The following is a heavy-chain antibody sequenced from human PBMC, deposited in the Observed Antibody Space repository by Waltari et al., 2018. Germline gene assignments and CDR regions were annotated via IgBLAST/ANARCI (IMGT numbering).Heavy chain of an antibody. CDR3: ARDAYCGGDCPYYFDY. Sequence: QVQLQESGPGLVKPSQTLSLTCTVSGGSISSGGHYWSWIRQHPGKGLEWIGYIYYSGSTYYNPSLKSRVTISVDTSKNQFSLKLSSVTAADTAVYYCARDAYCGGDCPYYFDYWGQGTLVIVSS. D-gene: IGHD2-21*01. CDR1: GGSISSGGHY. V-gene: IGHV4-31*03. J-gene: IGHJ4*02. CDR2: IYYSGST.